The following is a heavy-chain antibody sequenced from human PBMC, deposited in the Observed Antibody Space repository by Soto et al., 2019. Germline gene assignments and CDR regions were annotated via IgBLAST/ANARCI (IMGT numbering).Heavy chain of an antibody. V-gene: IGHV3-30-3*01. CDR2: ISYDGSNK. J-gene: IGHJ4*02. D-gene: IGHD2-15*01. CDR1: GFTFSSYA. CDR3: ARDGVVAALDY. Sequence: QVQLVESGGGVVQPGRSLRLSCAASGFTFSSYAMHWVRQAPGKGLEWVAVISYDGSNKYYADSVKGRFTISRDKSNNTLYLQMNSLRAEDTAVYYCARDGVVAALDYWGQGTLVTVSS.